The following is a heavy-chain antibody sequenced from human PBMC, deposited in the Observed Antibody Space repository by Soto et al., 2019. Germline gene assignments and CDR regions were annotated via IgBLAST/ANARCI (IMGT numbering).Heavy chain of an antibody. CDR3: AKVGGYCTNGVCYAGDYYGMDV. Sequence: GGSLRLSCAASGFTFSSYGMHWVRQAPGKGLEWVAVISYDGSNKYYADSVKGRFTISRDNSKNTLYLRMNSLRAEDTAVYYCAKVGGYCTNGVCYAGDYYGMDVWGQGTTVTVSS. J-gene: IGHJ6*02. CDR1: GFTFSSYG. CDR2: ISYDGSNK. V-gene: IGHV3-30*18. D-gene: IGHD2-8*01.